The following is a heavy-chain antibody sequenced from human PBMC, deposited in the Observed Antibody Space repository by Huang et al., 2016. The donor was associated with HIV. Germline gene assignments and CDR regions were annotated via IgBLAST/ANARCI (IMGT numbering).Heavy chain of an antibody. Sequence: QVQLVQSGAEVKKPGSSVTVSCRASGGTFSSCGISWVRQSPGQGLEWMGGSIPIFGTPNYAQKFQGRVTITADESTSTAYMELSSLRSEDTAVYYCARWEAAADNNWFDPWGQGTLVTVSS. CDR1: GGTFSSCG. V-gene: IGHV1-69*01. D-gene: IGHD6-13*01. J-gene: IGHJ5*02. CDR3: ARWEAAADNNWFDP. CDR2: SIPIFGTP.